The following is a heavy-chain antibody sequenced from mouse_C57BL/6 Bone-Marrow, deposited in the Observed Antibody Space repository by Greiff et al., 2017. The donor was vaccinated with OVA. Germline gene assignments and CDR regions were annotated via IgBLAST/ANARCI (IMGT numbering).Heavy chain of an antibody. CDR3: ARLGDWYFDV. V-gene: IGHV5-16*02. J-gene: IGHJ1*03. Sequence: EVQLVESEGGLVQPGSSLKLSCTASGFTFSDYYMAWVRQVPEKGLEWVANINYDGSSTYYLDSLKSRFIISRDNAKNILYLQMSRLKSEDTAMYYCARLGDWYFDVWGTGTTDTVSS. CDR2: INYDGSST. D-gene: IGHD3-1*01. CDR1: GFTFSDYY.